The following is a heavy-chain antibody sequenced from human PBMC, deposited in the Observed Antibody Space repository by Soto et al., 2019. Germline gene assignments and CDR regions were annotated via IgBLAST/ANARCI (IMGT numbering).Heavy chain of an antibody. V-gene: IGHV4-34*01. J-gene: IGHJ6*03. CDR3: ARGGISHWAYFYYMDV. D-gene: IGHD2-21*01. Sequence: SETLSLTCVVSGGSLSDYFWSWIRQPPGMALEWIGEINHLGSSNYNPSLKSRVTMSVDTSKNQFSLTLNSVTAADTATYYCARGGISHWAYFYYMDVWDRGTTVTVSS. CDR1: GGSLSDYF. CDR2: INHLGSS.